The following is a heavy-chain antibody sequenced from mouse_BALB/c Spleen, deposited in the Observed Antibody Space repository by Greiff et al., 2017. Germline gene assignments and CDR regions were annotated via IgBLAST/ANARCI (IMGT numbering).Heavy chain of an antibody. V-gene: IGHV14-3*02. CDR2: IDPANGNT. Sequence: EVQLQQSGAELVKPGASVKLSCTASGFNINDTYMHWVKQRPEQGLEWIGRIDPANGNTKYDPKFQGKATITADTSSNTAYLQRSSLTSEDTAVYYCARSAFYVDYWGQGTTLTVSS. D-gene: IGHD6-1*01. CDR3: ARSAFYVDY. CDR1: GFNINDTY. J-gene: IGHJ2*01.